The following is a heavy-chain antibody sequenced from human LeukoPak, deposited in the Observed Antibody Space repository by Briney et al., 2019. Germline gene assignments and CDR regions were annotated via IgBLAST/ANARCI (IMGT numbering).Heavy chain of an antibody. V-gene: IGHV3-30*02. CDR1: GFTSSIDG. D-gene: IGHD3-22*01. J-gene: IGHJ5*02. CDR3: TKEKKDLPLFSSVFDP. Sequence: GGSLRLSCAASGFTSSIDGMHSGRQAPGKGLEWVAFIRYDGSNKYYADSVKGRFTISRDNSKNTLYLQMNSLRAEDTAVYYCTKEKKDLPLFSSVFDPWGQGTLVTVSS. CDR2: IRYDGSNK.